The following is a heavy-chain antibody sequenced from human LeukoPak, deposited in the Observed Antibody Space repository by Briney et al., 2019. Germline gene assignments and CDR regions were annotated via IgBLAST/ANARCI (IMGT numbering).Heavy chain of an antibody. Sequence: GGSLRLSCAASGFIFSSYWMNWVRQAPGKGLEWVANIKRDGSEIYYADSVKGRFTISRDNAKNSLYLQMNSLRAEDTAVYYCARGYDYWGQGTLVTVSS. CDR2: IKRDGSEI. CDR1: GFIFSSYW. V-gene: IGHV3-7*01. CDR3: ARGYDY. J-gene: IGHJ4*02.